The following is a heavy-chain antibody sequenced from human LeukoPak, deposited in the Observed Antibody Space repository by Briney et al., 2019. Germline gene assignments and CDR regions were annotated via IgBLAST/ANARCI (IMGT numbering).Heavy chain of an antibody. CDR1: GGSISSSSYY. CDR3: ASLADNWFDP. D-gene: IGHD6-25*01. CDR2: IYYSGST. V-gene: IGHV4-39*01. J-gene: IGHJ5*02. Sequence: PSETLSLTCTVSGGSISSSSYYWGWIRQPPGKGLEWIGSIYYSGSTYYNPSLKSRVTISVDTSKNQFSLKLSSVTAADTAVYYCASLADNWFDPWGQGTLVTVSS.